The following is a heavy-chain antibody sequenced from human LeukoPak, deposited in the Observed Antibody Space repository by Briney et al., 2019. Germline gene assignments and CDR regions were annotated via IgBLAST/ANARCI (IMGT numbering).Heavy chain of an antibody. D-gene: IGHD6-13*01. V-gene: IGHV1-69*05. CDR1: GGTFSSYA. J-gene: IGHJ4*02. Sequence: SVKVSCKASGGTFSSYAISWVRQAPGQGLEWMGGIIPIFGTANYAQKFQGRVTITTDESTSTAYMELSSLRSEDTAVYYCARSGGSHHKIYSSSWLVDYWGQGTLVTVSS. CDR3: ARSGGSHHKIYSSSWLVDY. CDR2: IIPIFGTA.